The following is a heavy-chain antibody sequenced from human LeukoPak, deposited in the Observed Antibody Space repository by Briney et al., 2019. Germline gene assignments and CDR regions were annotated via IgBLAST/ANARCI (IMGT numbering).Heavy chain of an antibody. CDR2: ISSSSSYR. CDR1: GFTFSDYY. J-gene: IGHJ4*02. Sequence: GGSLRLSCAASGFTFSDYYMSWIRQAPGKGLEWVSYISSSSSYRNYADSVKGRFTISRDNAKNSLYLQMNSLRAEDTAVYYCATRSIVGATTFDYWGQGTLVTVSS. D-gene: IGHD1-26*01. CDR3: ATRSIVGATTFDY. V-gene: IGHV3-11*06.